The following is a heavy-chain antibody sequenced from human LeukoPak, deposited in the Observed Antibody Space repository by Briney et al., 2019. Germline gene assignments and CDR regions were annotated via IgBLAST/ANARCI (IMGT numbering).Heavy chain of an antibody. Sequence: GGSLRLSCAASGFTFSGYWMNWVRQAPGKGLEWVAVISYDGSNKYYADSVKGRFTISRDNSKNTLYLQMNSLRAEDTAVYYCAKVGWFGELLSYYFDYWGQGTLVTVSS. V-gene: IGHV3-30*18. J-gene: IGHJ4*02. CDR3: AKVGWFGELLSYYFDY. CDR1: GFTFSGYW. D-gene: IGHD3-10*01. CDR2: ISYDGSNK.